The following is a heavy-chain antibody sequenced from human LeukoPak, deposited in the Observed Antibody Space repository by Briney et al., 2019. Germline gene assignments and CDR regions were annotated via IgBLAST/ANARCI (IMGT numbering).Heavy chain of an antibody. CDR2: INPNSGGT. J-gene: IGHJ5*02. Sequence: ASVKVSCKASGGTFSSYAISWVRQAPGQGLEWMGWINPNSGGTNYAQKFQGRVTMTRDTSISTAYMELSRLRSDDTAVYYCASAGDGDWFDPWGQGTLVTVSS. D-gene: IGHD1-14*01. V-gene: IGHV1-2*02. CDR1: GGTFSSYA. CDR3: ASAGDGDWFDP.